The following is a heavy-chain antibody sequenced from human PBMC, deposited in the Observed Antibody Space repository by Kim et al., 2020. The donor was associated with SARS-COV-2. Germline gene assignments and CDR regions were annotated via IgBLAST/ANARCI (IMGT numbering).Heavy chain of an antibody. CDR2: ISGSDGTT. CDR3: AKHFGSSGSEFHH. Sequence: GGSLRLSCAASGFTFSAYAMGWVRQAPGKGLEWVSGISGSDGTTYYADSVKGRFIISRDNSKNTLHLQMNSLRAEDTAIYYCAKHFGSSGSEFHHWGQGT. V-gene: IGHV3-23*01. J-gene: IGHJ1*01. CDR1: GFTFSAYA. D-gene: IGHD3-22*01.